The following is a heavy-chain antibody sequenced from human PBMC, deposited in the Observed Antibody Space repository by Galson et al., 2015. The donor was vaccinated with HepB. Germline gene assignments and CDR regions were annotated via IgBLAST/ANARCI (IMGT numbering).Heavy chain of an antibody. Sequence: ETLSLTCAVYGGSFSGYYWSWIRQPPGKGLEWIGEINHSGSTNYNPSLKSRVTISVDTSKNQFSLKLSSVTAADTAVYYCARESSGFGEPTNWFDPWGQGTLVTVSS. CDR2: INHSGST. D-gene: IGHD3-10*01. CDR1: GGSFSGYY. CDR3: ARESSGFGEPTNWFDP. V-gene: IGHV4-34*01. J-gene: IGHJ5*02.